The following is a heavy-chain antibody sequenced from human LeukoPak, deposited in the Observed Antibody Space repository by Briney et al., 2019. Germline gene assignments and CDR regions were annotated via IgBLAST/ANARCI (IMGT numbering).Heavy chain of an antibody. CDR3: ARVGGGDGSGWSTTDY. D-gene: IGHD6-19*01. V-gene: IGHV3-7*01. CDR2: INQDGSEK. CDR1: GFTFSSYA. J-gene: IGHJ4*02. Sequence: GGSLRLSCAASGFTFSSYAMHWVRQAPGKGLEWVANINQDGSEKYDVDSAKGRFTISRDNAKNSLYLQMNSLRVEDTAMYYCARVGGGDGSGWSTTDYWGQGTRVTISS.